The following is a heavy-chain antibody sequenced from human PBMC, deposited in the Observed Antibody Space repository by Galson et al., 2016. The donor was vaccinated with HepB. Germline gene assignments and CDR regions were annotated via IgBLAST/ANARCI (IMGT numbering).Heavy chain of an antibody. CDR3: ARSSSFYLKN. V-gene: IGHV3-11*06. Sequence: SLRLSCAASGFIFSDYYMAWIRQAPRKGLEWVSYISHNSGSTKSADSVKSRFSISKDNAKNSLYLEMNSLRVDDTAVYFRARSSSFYLKNWGQGTLVTVSS. CDR1: GFIFSDYY. D-gene: IGHD2/OR15-2a*01. J-gene: IGHJ4*02. CDR2: ISHNSGST.